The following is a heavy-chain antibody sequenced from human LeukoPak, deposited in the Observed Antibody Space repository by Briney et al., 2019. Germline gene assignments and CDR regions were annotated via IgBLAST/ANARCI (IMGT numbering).Heavy chain of an antibody. CDR3: AKQRYCSSTSCSYDAFDI. CDR2: IYPGDSDT. J-gene: IGHJ3*02. D-gene: IGHD2-2*01. CDR1: GYSFTSYW. V-gene: IGHV5-51*01. Sequence: GESLKISCKGSGYSFTSYWIGWVRQIPGKGLGGMGIIYPGDSDTRYSPSCQGQVTISVDKSISTAYLQWSSLKASDTAMYYCAKQRYCSSTSCSYDAFDIWGQGTMVTVSS.